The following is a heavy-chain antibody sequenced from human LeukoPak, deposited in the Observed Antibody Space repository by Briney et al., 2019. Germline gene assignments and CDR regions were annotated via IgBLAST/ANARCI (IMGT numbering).Heavy chain of an antibody. V-gene: IGHV3-21*01. CDR3: ATRAARYYDILTGYPDHDY. D-gene: IGHD3-9*01. CDR2: ISSSSSYI. CDR1: GFTFSSYS. Sequence: GGSLRLSCAASGFTFSSYSMNWVRQAPGKGLEWVSSISSSSSYIYYADSVKGRFTISRDNAKNSLYLQMNSLRAEDTAVYYCATRAARYYDILTGYPDHDYWGQGTLVTASS. J-gene: IGHJ4*02.